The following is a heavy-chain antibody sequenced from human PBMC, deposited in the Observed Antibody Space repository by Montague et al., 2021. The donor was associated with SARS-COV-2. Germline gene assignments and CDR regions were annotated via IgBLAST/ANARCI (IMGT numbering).Heavy chain of an antibody. CDR1: GFSLSTSGMC. V-gene: IGHV2-70*11. J-gene: IGHJ4*02. CDR3: AREIAGATVLDY. D-gene: IGHD1-26*01. Sequence: PELVKPTQTLTLTCTFSGFSLSTSGMCVSWIRQPPGKALEWLARIDWDDDKYYSTSLKTRLTISKDTSKNQVVLTRTNMAPVDTATYYCAREIAGATVLDYWGQGTLVTVSS. CDR2: IDWDDDK.